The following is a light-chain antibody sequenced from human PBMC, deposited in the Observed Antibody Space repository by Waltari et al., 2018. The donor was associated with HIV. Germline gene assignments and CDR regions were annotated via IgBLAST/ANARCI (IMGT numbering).Light chain of an antibody. Sequence: DIQMTQSPSTLSASVGDRVTITCRASQRISSWLAWYQQKPGKAPKRLIYKASTLESGVPSRFSGSGSGTEFTLTISSLQPDDFATYYCQQYISYWTFGQGTKVEIK. CDR2: KAS. CDR3: QQYISYWT. J-gene: IGKJ1*01. CDR1: QRISSW. V-gene: IGKV1-5*03.